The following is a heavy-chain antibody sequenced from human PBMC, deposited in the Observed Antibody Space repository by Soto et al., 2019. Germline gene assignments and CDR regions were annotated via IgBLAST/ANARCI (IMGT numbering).Heavy chain of an antibody. Sequence: QVQLVQSGAEVRKPGASVKVSCKASGYTFTRYYLHWVRQAPGQGLEWMGAIYPSGGDITNAREFQGRVTMTRDTSTTTVYMELSSLRSDDTAVYYCARGPEYCTSASCCLVYWGQGTLVTVSS. CDR2: IYPSGGDI. D-gene: IGHD2-2*01. V-gene: IGHV1-46*01. J-gene: IGHJ4*02. CDR3: ARGPEYCTSASCCLVY. CDR1: GYTFTRYY.